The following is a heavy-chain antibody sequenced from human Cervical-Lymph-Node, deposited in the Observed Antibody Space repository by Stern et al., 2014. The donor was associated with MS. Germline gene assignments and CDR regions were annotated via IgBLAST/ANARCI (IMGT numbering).Heavy chain of an antibody. D-gene: IGHD4-23*01. CDR3: ARDFDYGGRFDY. V-gene: IGHV3-30-3*01. CDR1: GFTFSNYA. CDR2: VSHDGSNK. Sequence: VQLVESGGGVVQPGTSLRLSCAASGFTFSNYAMHWVRQAPGKGLEWVAVVSHDGSNKYYADSVKGRFTISRDNSKNTLYLQVNSLRAEDTAVHYCARDFDYGGRFDYWGQGTLVTVSS. J-gene: IGHJ4*02.